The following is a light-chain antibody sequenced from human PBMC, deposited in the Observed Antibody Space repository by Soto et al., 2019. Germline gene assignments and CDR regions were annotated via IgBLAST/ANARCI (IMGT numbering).Light chain of an antibody. CDR1: QSVSSSI. Sequence: EIVLTQSPGTPSLTPGERATLSCRASQSVSSSIVVWYQQRRGQAPRLLIYATSNRATGVPDRFSGSGSGTDFTLTVSRLEPEDFAIYYCQQYSNSSWTFGQGTKVEIK. J-gene: IGKJ1*01. CDR2: ATS. CDR3: QQYSNSSWT. V-gene: IGKV3-20*01.